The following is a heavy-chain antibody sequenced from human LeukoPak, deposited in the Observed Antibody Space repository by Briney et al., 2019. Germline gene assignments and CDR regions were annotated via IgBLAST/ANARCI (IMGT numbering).Heavy chain of an antibody. CDR2: INAGNGNT. CDR1: GYTFTSYA. V-gene: IGHV1-3*01. D-gene: IGHD6-13*01. J-gene: IGHJ6*02. CDR3: ARDSGSWYPYYYYYGMDV. Sequence: ASVKVSCKASGYTFTSYAMHWVRQAPGQRLEWMGWINAGNGNTKYSQKFQGRVTITRDTSASTAYMELSSLRSEDTAVYYCARDSGSWYPYYYYYGMDVWGQGTTVTVSS.